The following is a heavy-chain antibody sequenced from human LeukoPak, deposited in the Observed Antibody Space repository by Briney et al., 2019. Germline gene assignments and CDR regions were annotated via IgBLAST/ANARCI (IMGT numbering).Heavy chain of an antibody. Sequence: GGSLRLSCAASGFTFSSYAMHWVRQAPGKGLEWVAVISYDGSNKYYADSVKGRFTISRDNSKNTLYLQMNSLRAEDTAVYYCAREDELLVNWGQGTLVTVSS. D-gene: IGHD1-26*01. CDR1: GFTFSSYA. CDR3: AREDELLVN. J-gene: IGHJ4*02. V-gene: IGHV3-30-3*01. CDR2: ISYDGSNK.